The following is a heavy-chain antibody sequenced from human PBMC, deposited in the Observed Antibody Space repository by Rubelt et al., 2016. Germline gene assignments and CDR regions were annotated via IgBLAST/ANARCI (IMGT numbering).Heavy chain of an antibody. CDR1: GFSLSSTGVG. CDR2: IYWDDDK. V-gene: IGHV2-5*02. Sequence: QITLKESGLTLVKPTQTLTLTCTFSGFSLSSTGVGVGWIRQPPGKALEWLALIYWDDDKRYSLSLNNILTIIKDTSKNQVVLSVTNIDPKDTGTYCCAVRGSRTRGCDYWGQGTLVTVSS. D-gene: IGHD2-8*02. CDR3: AVRGSRTRGCDY. J-gene: IGHJ4*02.